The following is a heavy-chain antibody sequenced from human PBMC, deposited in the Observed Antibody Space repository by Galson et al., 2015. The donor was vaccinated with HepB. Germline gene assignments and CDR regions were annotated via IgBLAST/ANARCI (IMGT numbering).Heavy chain of an antibody. CDR1: GFTFNSYA. Sequence: SLRLSCAASGFTFNSYAMSWVRQAPGKGLEWVSAISGSGGSTYYADSVKGRFTISRDSSKKTLYLQMNSLRVEDTAVYYCAKALLASLVASSMDYYYMDVWGKGTTVTVSS. D-gene: IGHD2/OR15-2a*01. CDR3: AKALLASLVASSMDYYYMDV. CDR2: ISGSGGST. J-gene: IGHJ6*03. V-gene: IGHV3-23*01.